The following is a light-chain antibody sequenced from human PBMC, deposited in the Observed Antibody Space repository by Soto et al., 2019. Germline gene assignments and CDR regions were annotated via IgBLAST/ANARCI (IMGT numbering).Light chain of an antibody. CDR2: GNS. V-gene: IGLV1-40*01. CDR3: QSYDSSLRGSV. CDR1: SSNIGPGFD. Sequence: QSLLTQPPSVSGAPGQTVTISCAGSSSNIGPGFDVHWYQQVSGAAPKLLIYGNSNRPSGVPDRFSGSRSGTSASLAITGLQPEDEADYYCQSYDSSLRGSVFGPGTKVTVL. J-gene: IGLJ1*01.